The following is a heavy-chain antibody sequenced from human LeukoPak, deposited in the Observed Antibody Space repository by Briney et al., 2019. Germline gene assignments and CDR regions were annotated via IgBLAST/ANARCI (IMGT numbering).Heavy chain of an antibody. CDR2: IYHSGST. J-gene: IGHJ4*02. CDR3: ARDGYSGNDGL. CDR1: GGSISSSSYY. V-gene: IGHV4-61*01. Sequence: SETLSLTCTVSGGSISSSSYYWSWVRQPPGKGLEWIGYIYHSGSTKYNPSLKSRVTISVDTSKNQFSLILSSVTAADTAVYYCARDGYSGNDGLWGQGTLVTVSS. D-gene: IGHD5-12*01.